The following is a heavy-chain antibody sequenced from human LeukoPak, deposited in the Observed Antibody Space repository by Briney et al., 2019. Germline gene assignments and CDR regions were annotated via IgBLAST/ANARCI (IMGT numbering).Heavy chain of an antibody. CDR3: AKRFLDGVRRYYYDSSAPDY. V-gene: IGHV3-23*01. Sequence: GGSLRLSCAASGFTFSSYAMSWVRQAPGKGLEWVSAISGSGGSTYYADSVKGRFTISRDNSKNTLYLQMNSLRAEDTAVYYCAKRFLDGVRRYYYDSSAPDYWGQGTLVTVSS. CDR2: ISGSGGST. J-gene: IGHJ4*02. D-gene: IGHD3-22*01. CDR1: GFTFSSYA.